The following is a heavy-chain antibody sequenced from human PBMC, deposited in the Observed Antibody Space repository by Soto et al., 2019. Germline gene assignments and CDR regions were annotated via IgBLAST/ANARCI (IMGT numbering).Heavy chain of an antibody. J-gene: IGHJ6*02. CDR2: IYPGDSDT. D-gene: IGHD2-2*01. CDR1: GYSFTIYW. CDR3: ARHKGYCSSTSCYGMDV. Sequence: GESLKISCNGSGYSFTIYWIVWVRQMPGKGLEWMGTIYPGDSDTRYSPSFRGQVTISADKSISTAYLQWNSLKASDTAMYFCARHKGYCSSTSCYGMDVWGQGATVTVSS. V-gene: IGHV5-51*01.